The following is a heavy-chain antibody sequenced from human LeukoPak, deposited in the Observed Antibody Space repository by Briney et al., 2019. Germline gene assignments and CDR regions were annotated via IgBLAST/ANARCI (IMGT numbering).Heavy chain of an antibody. V-gene: IGHV4-59*01. CDR3: ARGAMGATGAFDI. J-gene: IGHJ3*02. CDR1: GGSISSYY. Sequence: SETLSLTCTVSGGSISSYYWSWLRQPPGKGLEWIGYIYYSGSTNYNPSLKSRVTISVDTSKNQFSLKLSSVTAADTAVYYCARGAMGATGAFDIWGQGTMVTVSS. D-gene: IGHD1-26*01. CDR2: IYYSGST.